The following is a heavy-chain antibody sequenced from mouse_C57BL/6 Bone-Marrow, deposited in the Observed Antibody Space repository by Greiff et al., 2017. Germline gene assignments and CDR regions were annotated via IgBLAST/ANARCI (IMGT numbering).Heavy chain of an antibody. CDR3: ASPYYYGSTPFAY. J-gene: IGHJ3*01. CDR2: INPSSGYT. Sequence: VQLQQSGAELAKPGASVKLSCKASGYTFTSYWMHWVKQRPGQGLEWIGYINPSSGYTKYNQKFKDKATFTADKSSSTAYMQLSSLTYEDSAVYYCASPYYYGSTPFAYWGQGTLVTVSA. V-gene: IGHV1-7*01. CDR1: GYTFTSYW. D-gene: IGHD1-1*01.